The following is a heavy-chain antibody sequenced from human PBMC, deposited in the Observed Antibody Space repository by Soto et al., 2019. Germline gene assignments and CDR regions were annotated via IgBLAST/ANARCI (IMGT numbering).Heavy chain of an antibody. J-gene: IGHJ6*03. CDR2: MNRGGSS. CDR3: ARRIPGYRHYMDV. V-gene: IGHV4-34*01. Sequence: QVQLHQWGAGLLKPSETLSLTCSVYGVSFSGFFWTWVRLPPGQGLEWIGEMNRGGSSNYNPSLKSRVTISVDASKNQFSLTLTSVTAADTGVYFCARRIPGYRHYMDVWGKGTTVTVSS. D-gene: IGHD3-16*02. CDR1: GVSFSGFF.